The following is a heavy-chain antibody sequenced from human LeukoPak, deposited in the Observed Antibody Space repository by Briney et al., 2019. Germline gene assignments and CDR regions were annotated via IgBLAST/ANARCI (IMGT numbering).Heavy chain of an antibody. D-gene: IGHD3-22*01. J-gene: IGHJ4*02. CDR3: ARDNFDSSGYYGPLDY. Sequence: ASVEVSCKASGYTFTGYYMHWVRQAPGQGLEWMGWINPNSGGTNYAQKFQGRVTMTRDTSISTAYMELSRLRSDDTAVYYCARDNFDSSGYYGPLDYWGQGTLVTVPS. CDR1: GYTFTGYY. CDR2: INPNSGGT. V-gene: IGHV1-2*02.